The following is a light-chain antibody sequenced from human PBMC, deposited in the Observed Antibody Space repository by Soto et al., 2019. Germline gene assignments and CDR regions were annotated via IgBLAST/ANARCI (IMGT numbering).Light chain of an antibody. CDR3: QQYGSSPPTYT. Sequence: EIVLTQSPGTLSLSPGDRATLSCRASQSVSSSYLAWYRQKPGQAPRLLIYGASTRATGIPDRFSGSGSGTDFTLTISRLESEDFAVYYCQQYGSSPPTYTFGQGTKLEIK. CDR1: QSVSSSY. V-gene: IGKV3-20*01. J-gene: IGKJ2*01. CDR2: GAS.